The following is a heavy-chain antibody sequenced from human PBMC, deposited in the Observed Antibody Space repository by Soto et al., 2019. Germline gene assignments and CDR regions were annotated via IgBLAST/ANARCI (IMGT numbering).Heavy chain of an antibody. Sequence: HPGGSLRLSCAASGFTFSSYAMSWVRQAPGKGLEWVSAISGSGGSTYYADSVKGRFTISRDNSKNTLYLQMNSLRAEDTAVYYCAKDLPSAAADRSRVHDYWGQGTLVTVPS. V-gene: IGHV3-23*01. CDR1: GFTFSSYA. D-gene: IGHD6-13*01. CDR3: AKDLPSAAADRSRVHDY. CDR2: ISGSGGST. J-gene: IGHJ4*02.